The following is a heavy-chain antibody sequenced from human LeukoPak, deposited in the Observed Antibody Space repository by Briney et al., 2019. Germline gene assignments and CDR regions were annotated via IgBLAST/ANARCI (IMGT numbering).Heavy chain of an antibody. V-gene: IGHV3-7*01. CDR1: GFTFSSYW. CDR2: IKQDGSVK. CDR3: ARSLQRFTVTTSDY. D-gene: IGHD4-11*01. J-gene: IGHJ4*02. Sequence: QTGGSLRLSCAASGFTFSSYWMSWVRQAPGKGLEWVANIKQDGSVKYYVDSVKGRFTISRDNAKNSLYLQMNSLRAEDTAVYYCARSLQRFTVTTSDYWGQGTLVTVSS.